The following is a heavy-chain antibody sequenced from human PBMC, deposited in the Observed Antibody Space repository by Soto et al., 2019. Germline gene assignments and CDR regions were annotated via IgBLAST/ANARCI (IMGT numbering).Heavy chain of an antibody. D-gene: IGHD3-10*01. Sequence: QVQLVQSGAEVKKPGASVKVSCKASGYTFTSYGISWVRQAPGQGLEWMGWISAYNGNTNYAQKLQGRVTMTTDTSTSTAYMELRSLRSDDTAVYYCARVGTMVRRVNTLSYYYYGMDVWGQGTTVTVSS. CDR1: GYTFTSYG. V-gene: IGHV1-18*01. CDR3: ARVGTMVRRVNTLSYYYYGMDV. CDR2: ISAYNGNT. J-gene: IGHJ6*02.